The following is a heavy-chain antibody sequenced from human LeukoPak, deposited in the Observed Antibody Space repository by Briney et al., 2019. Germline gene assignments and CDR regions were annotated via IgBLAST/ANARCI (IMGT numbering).Heavy chain of an antibody. V-gene: IGHV3-23*01. CDR1: GFTFSTYA. CDR3: AKDIGWSRNPFEY. Sequence: GGSLRLSWAASGFTFSTYAMSWVRQAPGKGLEWVSIISGRGDTIYYADSVKGRFTISRDNSKNTVYLQMNSLRVEDTAVYYCAKDIGWSRNPFEYWGQGTLVTVSS. CDR2: ISGRGDTI. J-gene: IGHJ4*02. D-gene: IGHD6-19*01.